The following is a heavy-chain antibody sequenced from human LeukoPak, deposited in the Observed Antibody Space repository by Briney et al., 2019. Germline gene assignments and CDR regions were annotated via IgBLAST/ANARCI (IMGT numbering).Heavy chain of an antibody. D-gene: IGHD6-13*01. CDR2: ISYDGSNK. J-gene: IGHJ4*02. V-gene: IGHV3-30-3*01. CDR3: AKVFEGFLAAVYYFDY. CDR1: GFTFSSYA. Sequence: GGSLRLSCAASGFTFSSYAMHWVRQAPGKGLEWVAVISYDGSNKYYADSVKGRFTISRDNSKNTLYLQMNSLRAEDTAVYYCAKVFEGFLAAVYYFDYWGQGTLVTVSS.